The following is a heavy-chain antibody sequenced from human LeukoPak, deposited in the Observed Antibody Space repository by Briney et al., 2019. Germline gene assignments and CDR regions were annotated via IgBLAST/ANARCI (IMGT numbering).Heavy chain of an antibody. CDR2: IIPIFGTA. CDR3: ARAPLGRYNWNYFYYYYYMDV. J-gene: IGHJ6*03. CDR1: GGTFSSYA. V-gene: IGHV1-69*05. D-gene: IGHD1-7*01. Sequence: ASVKVSCKASGGTFSSYAISWVRQAPGQGLEWMGGIIPIFGTANYAQKFQGRVTITTDESTSTAYMELSSLRSEDTAVYYCARAPLGRYNWNYFYYYYYMDVWGKGTTVTVSS.